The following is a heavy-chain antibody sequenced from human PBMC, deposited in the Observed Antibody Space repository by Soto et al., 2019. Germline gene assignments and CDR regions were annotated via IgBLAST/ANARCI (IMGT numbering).Heavy chain of an antibody. CDR2: MSYDGSNT. CDR3: AKDLLRYFDWSPCDY. CDR1: GFTFSNYG. D-gene: IGHD3-9*01. V-gene: IGHV3-30*18. J-gene: IGHJ4*02. Sequence: QVQLVESGGGVVQPGRSLRLSCAASGFTFSNYGMHWVRQAPGKGLEWVAVMSYDGSNTYYADSVKGLFTISRDNSKNTLYLQMSSLRAEDTAVYYCAKDLLRYFDWSPCDYWGQGTLVTVSS.